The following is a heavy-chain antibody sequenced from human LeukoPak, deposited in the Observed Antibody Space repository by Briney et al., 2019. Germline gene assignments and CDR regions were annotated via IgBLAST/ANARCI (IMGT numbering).Heavy chain of an antibody. D-gene: IGHD6-19*01. CDR3: AKDLGQWLVLFLPD. CDR1: GFTFSSYA. V-gene: IGHV3-23*01. CDR2: ISGSGGST. J-gene: IGHJ4*02. Sequence: PGGSLRLSRAASGFTFSSYAMSWVRQAPGKGLEWVSAISGSGGSTYYADSVKGRFTISRDNSKNTLYLQMNSLRAEDTAVYYCAKDLGQWLVLFLPDWGQGTLVTVSS.